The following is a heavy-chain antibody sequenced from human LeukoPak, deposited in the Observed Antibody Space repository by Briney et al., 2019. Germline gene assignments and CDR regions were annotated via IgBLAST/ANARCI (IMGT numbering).Heavy chain of an antibody. CDR1: GYTFTGYY. D-gene: IGHD1-14*01. Sequence: ASVKVSCKAPGYTFTGYYMHWVRQAPGQGLEWMGWINPHSGGTNYAQKFQGRVTMTRDTSISTAYMDLSRLSSDDTAVYYCARGENSRTEFDYWGQGTLVTVSS. CDR3: ARGENSRTEFDY. J-gene: IGHJ4*02. CDR2: INPHSGGT. V-gene: IGHV1-2*02.